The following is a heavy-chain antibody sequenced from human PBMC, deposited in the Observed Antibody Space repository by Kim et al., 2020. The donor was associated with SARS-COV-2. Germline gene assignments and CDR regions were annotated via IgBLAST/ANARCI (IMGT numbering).Heavy chain of an antibody. Sequence: SVKVSCKASGGTFSSYAISWVRQAPGQGLEWMGGIIPIFGTANYAQKFQGRVTITADESTSTAYMELSSLRSEDTAVYYCATPGDYYDSSGYYSLDYWGQGTLVTVSS. CDR3: ATPGDYYDSSGYYSLDY. CDR1: GGTFSSYA. V-gene: IGHV1-69*13. D-gene: IGHD3-22*01. J-gene: IGHJ4*02. CDR2: IIPIFGTA.